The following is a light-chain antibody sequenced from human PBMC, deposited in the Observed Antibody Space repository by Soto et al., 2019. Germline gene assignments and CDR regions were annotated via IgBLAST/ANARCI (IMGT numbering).Light chain of an antibody. CDR2: DAS. CDR3: QQAAP. V-gene: IGKV1-13*02. Sequence: AIQLTQSPSSLSASVGDRVTITCRASQGISSALAWYQQKPGKAPKLLIYDASSLESGVPSRFSGSGSGTDFTLTISSLQPEDFATYYCQQAAPFGQGTRWIS. CDR1: QGISSA. J-gene: IGKJ1*01.